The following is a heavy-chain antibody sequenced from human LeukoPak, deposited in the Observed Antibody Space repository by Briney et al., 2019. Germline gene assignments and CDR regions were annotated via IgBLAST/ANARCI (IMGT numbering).Heavy chain of an antibody. V-gene: IGHV3-23*01. CDR1: GFTFSSYA. CDR2: ISGSGGST. J-gene: IGHJ4*02. Sequence: GGSLRLSCAASGFTFSSYAMSWVRQAPGKGLEWVSAISGSGGSTYYADSVKGRYTISRDNSKNTLYLQMNSLRAEDTAVYYCAKDRNDYGDYNDYWGQGTLVTVSS. D-gene: IGHD4-17*01. CDR3: AKDRNDYGDYNDY.